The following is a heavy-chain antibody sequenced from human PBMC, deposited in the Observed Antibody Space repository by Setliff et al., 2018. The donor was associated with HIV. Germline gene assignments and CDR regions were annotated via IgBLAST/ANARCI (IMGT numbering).Heavy chain of an antibody. CDR1: GFTLSSYA. Sequence: SCAASGFTLSSYAMHWVRQAPGKGLEWVAVISYDGSNKYYADSVKGRFTISRDNSKNTLYLQMNSLRAEDTAVYYCARDKIAAAAWDYWGQGTLVTVSS. CDR3: ARDKIAAAAWDY. V-gene: IGHV3-30-3*01. J-gene: IGHJ4*02. CDR2: ISYDGSNK. D-gene: IGHD6-13*01.